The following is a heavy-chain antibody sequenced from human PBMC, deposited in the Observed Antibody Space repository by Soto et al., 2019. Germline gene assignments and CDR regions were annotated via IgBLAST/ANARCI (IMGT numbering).Heavy chain of an antibody. Sequence: GGSLRLSCAASGFTFSSYGMHWVRQAPGKGLERVAVISYDGSNKYYADSVKGRFTISRENSKNTLYLQMNSLRAEDTGVYYCAKEVGERYCSSTSCYGYYYYGMDVWGQGTTVTVSS. D-gene: IGHD2-2*01. CDR1: GFTFSSYG. CDR2: ISYDGSNK. J-gene: IGHJ6*02. V-gene: IGHV3-30*18. CDR3: AKEVGERYCSSTSCYGYYYYGMDV.